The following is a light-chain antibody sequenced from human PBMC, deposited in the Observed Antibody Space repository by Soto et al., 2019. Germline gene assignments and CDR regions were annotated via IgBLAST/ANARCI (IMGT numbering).Light chain of an antibody. J-gene: IGKJ2*01. V-gene: IGKV4-1*01. CDR2: WAS. Sequence: DDVMTQSPNSLAMSRGERATINCKSSQSVLYSSNNKNYLAWYQQKPGQPPKLLIYWASTRESGVPDRFSGSGSGTDFTLTISSLQAEDVAVYYCQQYYSTPTFGQGTKLEIK. CDR3: QQYYSTPT. CDR1: QSVLYSSNNKNY.